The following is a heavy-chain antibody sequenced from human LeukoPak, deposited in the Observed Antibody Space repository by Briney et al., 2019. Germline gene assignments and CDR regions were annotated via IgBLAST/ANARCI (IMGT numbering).Heavy chain of an antibody. J-gene: IGHJ6*03. CDR1: GFTFDDYA. CDR3: AKDRARPIGRGRPKENYYYYMDV. V-gene: IGHV3-9*01. CDR2: ISWNSGSI. Sequence: GGSLRLSCAASGFTFDDYAMHWVRQAPGKGLEWVSGISWNSGSIGYADSVKGRFTISRDNAKNSLYLQMNSLRAEDTALYYCAKDRARPIGRGRPKENYYYYMDVWGEGTTVTVSS. D-gene: IGHD3-10*01.